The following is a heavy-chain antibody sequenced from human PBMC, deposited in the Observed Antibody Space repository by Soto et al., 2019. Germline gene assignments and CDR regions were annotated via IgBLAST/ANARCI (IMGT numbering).Heavy chain of an antibody. CDR3: ARLIVDSSGFDY. CDR1: GGSISSYY. V-gene: IGHV4-59*08. J-gene: IGHJ4*02. CDR2: IYYSGST. D-gene: IGHD6-19*01. Sequence: SETLSLTCTVSGGSISSYYWSWIRQPPGKGLEWIGYIYYSGSTNYNPSLKSRVTISVDTSKNQFSLKLSSVTAADTAVYYCARLIVDSSGFDYWGQGTLVTVSS.